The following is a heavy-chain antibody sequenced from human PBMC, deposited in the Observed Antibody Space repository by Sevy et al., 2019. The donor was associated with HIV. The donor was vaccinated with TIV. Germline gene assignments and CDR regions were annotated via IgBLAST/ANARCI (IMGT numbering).Heavy chain of an antibody. CDR1: GYTLTELS. J-gene: IGHJ5*02. V-gene: IGHV1-24*01. Sequence: ASVKVSCKVSGYTLTELSMHWVRQAPGKGLEWMGGFDPVDGETIYAQKFQGRVTMTEDTSTDKAYMELSSLRSDDTAVYYCATSGRISSIAARNWFDPWGQGTLVTVSS. CDR2: FDPVDGET. D-gene: IGHD6-6*01. CDR3: ATSGRISSIAARNWFDP.